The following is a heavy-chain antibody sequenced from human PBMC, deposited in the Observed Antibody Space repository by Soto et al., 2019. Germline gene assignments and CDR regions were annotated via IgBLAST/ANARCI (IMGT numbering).Heavy chain of an antibody. CDR3: ARDRCTNGVCYAPSDY. Sequence: PGGSLRLSCAASGFTLGSYWMSWVRQAPGKGLEYVSAISSNGRSTYYANSVKGRFTISRDNSKNTLYLQMDSLRAEDMAVYYCARDRCTNGVCYAPSDYWGQGTLVTVSS. CDR2: ISSNGRST. D-gene: IGHD2-8*01. CDR1: GFTLGSYW. J-gene: IGHJ4*02. V-gene: IGHV3-64*01.